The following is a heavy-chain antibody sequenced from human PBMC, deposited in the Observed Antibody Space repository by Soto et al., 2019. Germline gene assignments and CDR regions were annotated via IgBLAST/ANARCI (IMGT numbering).Heavy chain of an antibody. V-gene: IGHV5-51*01. J-gene: IGHJ4*02. CDR1: GYSFTSYW. Sequence: PGESLKISCKGSGYSFTSYWIGWVRQMPGKGLEWMGIIYPGDSDTRYSPSFQGQVTISADKSISTAYLQWSSLKASDTAMYYCARQSAVVGATTFSDDYWGQGTLVTVSS. CDR3: ARQSAVVGATTFSDDY. D-gene: IGHD1-26*01. CDR2: IYPGDSDT.